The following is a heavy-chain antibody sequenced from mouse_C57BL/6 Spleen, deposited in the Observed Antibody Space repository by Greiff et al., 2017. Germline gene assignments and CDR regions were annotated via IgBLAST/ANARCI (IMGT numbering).Heavy chain of an antibody. D-gene: IGHD1-3*01. CDR1: GFTFSDYG. Sequence: EVKLVESGGGLVKPGGSLKLSCAASGFTFSDYGMHWVRQAPEKGLEWVAYISSGSSTIYYADTVKGRFTISRDNAKNTLFLPITSLRSEDTAMYYCARTITDPFYYAMDYWGQGTSVTVYS. CDR2: ISSGSSTI. J-gene: IGHJ4*01. CDR3: ARTITDPFYYAMDY. V-gene: IGHV5-17*01.